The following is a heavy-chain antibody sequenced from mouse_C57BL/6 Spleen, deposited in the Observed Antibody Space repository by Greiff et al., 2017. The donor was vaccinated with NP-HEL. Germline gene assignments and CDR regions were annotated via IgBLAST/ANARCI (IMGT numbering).Heavy chain of an antibody. D-gene: IGHD4-1*01. Sequence: EVKLVESGGDLVKPGGSLKLSCAASGFTFSSYGMSWVRQTPDKRLEWVATISSGGSYTYYPDSVKGRFTISRDNAKNTLFLQMTSLRSEDTAMYYCARDWDRYFDVWGTGTTVTVSS. CDR3: ARDWDRYFDV. V-gene: IGHV5-6*02. J-gene: IGHJ1*03. CDR1: GFTFSSYG. CDR2: ISSGGSYT.